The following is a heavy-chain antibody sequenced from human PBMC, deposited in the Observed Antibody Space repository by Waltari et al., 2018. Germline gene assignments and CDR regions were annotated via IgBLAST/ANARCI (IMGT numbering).Heavy chain of an antibody. D-gene: IGHD3-9*01. CDR3: AVDILTQGAFDI. J-gene: IGHJ3*02. V-gene: IGHV3-30-3*01. CDR2: ISYDGSNK. CDR1: GFTFSSYA. Sequence: QVQLVESGGGVVQPGRSLRLSCAASGFTFSSYAMHWVRQAPGKGLEWVAVISYDGSNKYYADSVKGRFTISRDNSKNTLYLQMNSLRAEDTAVYYCAVDILTQGAFDIWGQGTMVTVSS.